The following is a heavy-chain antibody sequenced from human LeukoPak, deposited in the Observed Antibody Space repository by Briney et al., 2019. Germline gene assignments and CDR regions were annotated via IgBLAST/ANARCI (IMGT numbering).Heavy chain of an antibody. CDR1: GFTFSSYA. J-gene: IGHJ4*02. D-gene: IGHD6-13*01. CDR2: ISYDGSNK. CDR3: ARAGIAAAAPDY. V-gene: IGHV3-30-3*01. Sequence: PGRSLRLSCAASGFTFSSYAMHWVRQAPGKGLEWVAVISYDGSNKYYADSVKGRFTISRDNSKNTLYLQMNSLRAEDTAVYYCARAGIAAAAPDYWGQGTLVTVSS.